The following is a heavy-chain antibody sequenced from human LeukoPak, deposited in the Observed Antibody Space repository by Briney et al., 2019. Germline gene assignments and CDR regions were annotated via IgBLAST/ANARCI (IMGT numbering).Heavy chain of an antibody. J-gene: IGHJ5*02. CDR1: GFTFSSYS. D-gene: IGHD3-3*02. V-gene: IGHV3-21*01. CDR3: ARDLSRDNWFDP. Sequence: SGGSLRLSCAASGFTFSSYSINWVRQAPGKGLEWVSSISSSSSYIYYADSVKSRFTISRDNAKNSLYLQMNSLRAEDTAVYYCARDLSRDNWFDPWGQGTLVTVSS. CDR2: ISSSSSYI.